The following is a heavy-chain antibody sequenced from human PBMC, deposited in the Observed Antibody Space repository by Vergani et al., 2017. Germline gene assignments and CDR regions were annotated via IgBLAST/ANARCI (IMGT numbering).Heavy chain of an antibody. J-gene: IGHJ4*02. D-gene: IGHD3-3*01. CDR2: IYTSGST. V-gene: IGHV4-4*07. CDR3: ARGPPIFGVVTYYFDY. Sequence: QVQLQESGPGLLKPSETLSLTCTVSGGSISSYYWSWIRQPAGKGLEWIGRIYTSGSTNYNPSLKSRVTMSVDTSKNQFSLKLSSVTAADTAVYYCARGPPIFGVVTYYFDYWGQGTLVTVSS. CDR1: GGSISSYY.